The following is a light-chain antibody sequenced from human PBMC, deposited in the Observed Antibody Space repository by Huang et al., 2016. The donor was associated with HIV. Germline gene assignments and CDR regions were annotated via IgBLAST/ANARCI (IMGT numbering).Light chain of an antibody. CDR2: GAS. CDR1: QGVRSRY. CDR3: QQYGSSPLT. J-gene: IGKJ4*01. Sequence: EIVLTRSPGTLSLSPGARATLSCRSSQGVRSRYLSWYQQKPGQAPRLLIYGASSRATGIPDRFSGSGSETDFTLTISRLEPEDFAVYYCQQYGSSPLTFGGGTKVEIK. V-gene: IGKV3-20*01.